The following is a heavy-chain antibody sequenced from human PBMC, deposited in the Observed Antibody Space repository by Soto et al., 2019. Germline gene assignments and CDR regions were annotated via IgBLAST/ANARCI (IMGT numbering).Heavy chain of an antibody. CDR1: GFTVSSNY. CDR2: IYSGGST. CDR3: ARDFDDFWSGHLDV. J-gene: IGHJ6*02. V-gene: IGHV3-53*01. Sequence: PGGSLRLSCAASGFTVSSNYMSWVRQAPGKGLEWVSVIYSGGSTYYADSVKGRFTISRDNSKNTLYLQMNSLRAEDTAVYYCARDFDDFWSGHLDVWGQGTTVTVSS. D-gene: IGHD3-3*01.